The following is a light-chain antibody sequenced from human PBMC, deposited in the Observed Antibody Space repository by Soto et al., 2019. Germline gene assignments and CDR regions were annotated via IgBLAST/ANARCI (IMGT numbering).Light chain of an antibody. V-gene: IGKV3-20*01. CDR2: AAS. J-gene: IGKJ1*01. Sequence: EIVLTQSPGTLSLSPGERATLSCRASQSVSSTYLAWYQQKPGQAPRLLIYAASSRATGIPDRFSGSGSGTDFTLTISRLEPEDIPVYYCQQYGSSPRTFGQGTKVEFK. CDR1: QSVSSTY. CDR3: QQYGSSPRT.